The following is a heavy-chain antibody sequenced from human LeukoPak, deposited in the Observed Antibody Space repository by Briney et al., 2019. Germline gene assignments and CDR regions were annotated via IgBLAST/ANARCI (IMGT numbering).Heavy chain of an antibody. J-gene: IGHJ6*03. CDR2: MNPNSGNT. V-gene: IGHV1-8*03. CDR1: GYTFTSYD. Sequence: ASVKVSCKASGYTFTSYDINWVRQATGQGLEGMGWMNPNSGNTGYAQKFQGRVTINRNTSISTAHMALSSMRSEDTAVYYCARSKPIMSYMDVWGKGTTVTVSS. CDR3: ARSKPIMSYMDV.